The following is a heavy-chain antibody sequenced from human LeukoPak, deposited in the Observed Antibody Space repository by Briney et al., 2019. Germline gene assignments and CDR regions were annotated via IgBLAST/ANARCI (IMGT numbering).Heavy chain of an antibody. D-gene: IGHD3-9*01. V-gene: IGHV4-30-2*01. Sequence: PSETLSLTCTVSGGSISSGGYYWSWIRQHPGKGLEWIGYIYHSGSTYYNPSLKSRVTISVDRSKNQFSLKLSSVTAADTAVYYCARAQIRYFDWLLTGPFDYWGQGTLVTVSS. CDR3: ARAQIRYFDWLLTGPFDY. CDR2: IYHSGST. CDR1: GGSISSGGYY. J-gene: IGHJ4*02.